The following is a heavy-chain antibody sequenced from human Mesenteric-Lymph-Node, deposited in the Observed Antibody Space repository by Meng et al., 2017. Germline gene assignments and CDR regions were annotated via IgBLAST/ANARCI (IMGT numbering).Heavy chain of an antibody. J-gene: IGHJ6*02. CDR2: ISGSGGTI. D-gene: IGHD5-24*01. Sequence: GESLKISCAASGFTFSSYALSWVRQAPGKGLEWVSVISGSGGTIYYADSVKGRFTISRDNSKNTLYLQMNSLRAEDTAVYYCAREARRWRVYYGMDVWGQGTTVTVSS. V-gene: IGHV3-23*01. CDR1: GFTFSSYA. CDR3: AREARRWRVYYGMDV.